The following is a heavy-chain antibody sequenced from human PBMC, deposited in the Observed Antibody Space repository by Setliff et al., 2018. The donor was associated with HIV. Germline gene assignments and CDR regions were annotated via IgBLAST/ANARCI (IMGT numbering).Heavy chain of an antibody. Sequence: PSETLSLTCIVSGVSTISSSSSYYWGWIRQPPGKGLEWIGYISHSGITYYNPSLKSRVTISVDTSKNHFSLRLNSVTAADTAVYYCARARSLITVRRSFDYWGQGTLVTSPQ. V-gene: IGHV4-39*02. D-gene: IGHD6-6*01. CDR3: ARARSLITVRRSFDY. J-gene: IGHJ4*02. CDR2: ISHSGIT. CDR1: GVSTISSSSSYY.